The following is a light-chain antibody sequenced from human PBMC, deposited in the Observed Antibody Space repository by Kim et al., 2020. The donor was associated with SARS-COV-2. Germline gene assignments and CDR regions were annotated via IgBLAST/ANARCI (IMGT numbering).Light chain of an antibody. J-gene: IGLJ2*01. CDR2: DNN. CDR1: SSNIGEKS. Sequence: GQQFTISCSGSSSNIGEKSVSWYQQLPGTAPKLLIFDNNKRPSGIPDRFSGSKSGTSATLDITGLQTGDEADYYCGTWDTSLSGVVFGGGTQLTVL. CDR3: GTWDTSLSGVV. V-gene: IGLV1-51*01.